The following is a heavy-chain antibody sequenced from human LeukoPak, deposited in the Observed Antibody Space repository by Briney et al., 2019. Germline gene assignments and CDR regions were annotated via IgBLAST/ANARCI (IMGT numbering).Heavy chain of an antibody. CDR2: ISGSGGST. CDR3: AKADQPAAMRYYFDY. CDR1: GFTFSSYA. Sequence: GGSLRHSCAASGFTFSSYAMSWVRQAPGKGLEWVSAISGSGGSTYYADSVKGRFTISRDNSKNTLYLQMNSLRAEDTAVYYCAKADQPAAMRYYFDYWGQGTLVTVSS. V-gene: IGHV3-23*01. J-gene: IGHJ4*02. D-gene: IGHD2-2*01.